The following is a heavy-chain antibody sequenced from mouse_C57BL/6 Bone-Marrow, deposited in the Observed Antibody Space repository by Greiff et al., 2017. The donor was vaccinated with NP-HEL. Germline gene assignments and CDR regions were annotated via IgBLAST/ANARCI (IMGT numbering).Heavy chain of an antibody. CDR3: ARSGYDKGDFDY. CDR1: GYAFSSYW. J-gene: IGHJ2*01. Sequence: QVQLQQSGAELVKPGASVKISCKASGYAFSSYWMNWVKQRPGKGLEWIGQIYPGDGDTNYNGKFKGKATLTADKSSSTAYMQLSSLTSEDSAVYFCARSGYDKGDFDYWGQGTTLTVSS. CDR2: IYPGDGDT. V-gene: IGHV1-80*01. D-gene: IGHD2-2*01.